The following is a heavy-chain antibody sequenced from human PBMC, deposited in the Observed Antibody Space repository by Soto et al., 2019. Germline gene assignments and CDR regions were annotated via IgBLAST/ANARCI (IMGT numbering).Heavy chain of an antibody. Sequence: QVQLQQSGPGLVKPSQTLSLTCAISGDSVSSNSAVWNWIRQSPSRGLEWLGRTYYRSQWHYEYAVFVQSRISIDPDTSKNHFSLQLNSVTPVDTAVYYCVRLVGNSWLDHWGQGTLVTVSS. CDR2: TYYRSQWHY. CDR3: VRLVGNSWLDH. J-gene: IGHJ4*02. V-gene: IGHV6-1*01. CDR1: GDSVSSNSAV. D-gene: IGHD3-9*01.